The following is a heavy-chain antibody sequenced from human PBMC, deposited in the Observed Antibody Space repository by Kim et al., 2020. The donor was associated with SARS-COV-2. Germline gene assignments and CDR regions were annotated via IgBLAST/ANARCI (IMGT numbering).Heavy chain of an antibody. J-gene: IGHJ4*02. V-gene: IGHV3-20*03. CDR3: ARDATSNWAYYFDY. Sequence: YRDSVKGRFTISRDNVKKFLYLQMNSLTAEDTAFYYCARDATSNWAYYFDYWGQGTLVTVSS. D-gene: IGHD1-1*01.